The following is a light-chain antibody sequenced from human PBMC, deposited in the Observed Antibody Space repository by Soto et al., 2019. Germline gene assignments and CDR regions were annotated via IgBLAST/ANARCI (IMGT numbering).Light chain of an antibody. J-gene: IGKJ1*01. V-gene: IGKV1-5*01. CDR2: DAS. CDR1: QSISGW. CDR3: QQHNSFSRS. Sequence: DIQMTHTPSTLSAAVGDRVTITCRASQSISGWLAWYQQKPGKAPNLLIYDASNLQSGVPSRFSGSGSGTEFTLTISSLQPDDFATYYCQQHNSFSRSFGQGTKVDIK.